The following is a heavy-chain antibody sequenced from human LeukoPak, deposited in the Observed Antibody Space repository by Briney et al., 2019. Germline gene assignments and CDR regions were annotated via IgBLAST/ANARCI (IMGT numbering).Heavy chain of an antibody. J-gene: IGHJ6*03. Sequence: ASVKVSCKASGYTFTGYYIYWVRQAPGQGLEWMGWINPNGGVTNYAQKFQGRVTMTRDTSINTAYMELSRLRSDDTAVYYCARASSGTNFYYYMDVWGKGTTVTISS. CDR2: INPNGGVT. V-gene: IGHV1-2*02. CDR3: ARASSGTNFYYYMDV. CDR1: GYTFTGYY. D-gene: IGHD6-19*01.